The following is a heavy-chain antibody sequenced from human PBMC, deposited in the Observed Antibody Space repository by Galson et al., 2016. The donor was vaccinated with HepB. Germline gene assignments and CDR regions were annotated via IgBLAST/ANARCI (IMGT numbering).Heavy chain of an antibody. CDR1: GYTFSSYA. CDR3: AKGTTRPGDN. Sequence: SLRLSCAASGYTFSSYAMSWVRQAPGKGLEWVAAISPSGGGTDYADSVRGRFTISRDNSKNMSYLQMNSLRAEDSALYYCAKGTTRPGDNWGQGILVTVSS. J-gene: IGHJ4*02. D-gene: IGHD4-11*01. V-gene: IGHV3-23*01. CDR2: ISPSGGGT.